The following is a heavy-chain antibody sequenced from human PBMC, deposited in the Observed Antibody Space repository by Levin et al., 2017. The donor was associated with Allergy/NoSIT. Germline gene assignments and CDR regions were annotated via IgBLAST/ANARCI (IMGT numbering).Heavy chain of an antibody. CDR2: INPNSGGT. D-gene: IGHD3-22*01. CDR3: ARLPPGDYYDSSGYFFL. V-gene: IGHV1-2*02. J-gene: IGHJ4*02. CDR1: GYTFTGYY. Sequence: ASVKVSCKASGYTFTGYYMHWVRQAPGQGLEWMGWINPNSGGTNYAQKFQGRVTMTRDTSISTAYMELSRLRSDDTAVYYCARLPPGDYYDSSGYFFLWGQGTLVTVSS.